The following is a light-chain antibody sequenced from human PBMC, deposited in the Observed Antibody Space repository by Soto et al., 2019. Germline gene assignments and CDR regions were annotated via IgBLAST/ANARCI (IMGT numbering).Light chain of an antibody. CDR1: QSVSSSY. J-gene: IGKJ4*01. V-gene: IGKV3-20*01. CDR2: GAS. CDR3: QQYGSSP. Sequence: EIVLTQSPGTLSLSPGERATLSCRASQSVSSSYLAWYQQKPGQAPRLLIYGASSRATGIPDRFSGSGSGTDFTITISRLESEDVAVYYCQQYGSSPFGGGTKVEIK.